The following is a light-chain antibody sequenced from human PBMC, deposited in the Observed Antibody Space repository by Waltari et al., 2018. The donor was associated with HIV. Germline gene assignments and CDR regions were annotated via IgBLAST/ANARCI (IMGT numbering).Light chain of an antibody. CDR3: GTWDSSLSVWL. CDR1: SSNIGINY. CDR2: DND. J-gene: IGLJ3*02. Sequence: QSVLTQPPSVSAAPGQKVTISCSGSSSNIGINYVSWYRQLPGTAPKLLIYDNDQRPSGSPDRFSGSKSSTSATLGITGLQTGDEADYYCGTWDSSLSVWLFGGGTKLTVL. V-gene: IGLV1-51*01.